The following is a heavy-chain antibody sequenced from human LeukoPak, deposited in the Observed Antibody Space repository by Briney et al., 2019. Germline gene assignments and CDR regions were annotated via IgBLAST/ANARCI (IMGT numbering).Heavy chain of an antibody. D-gene: IGHD3-22*01. CDR1: GFTFSIYG. CDR3: AMGSGQYYGH. V-gene: IGHV3-33*01. CDR2: AYGGGSDQ. Sequence: PTGTSLRLSCAASGFTFSIYGMHWVRQAPGKGLEWVAVAYGGGSDQYYADSVKGRFTISKDIPKNTLYLQMNSLRDEDTAMYYCAMGSGQYYGHWGQGTLVTVSS. J-gene: IGHJ4*02.